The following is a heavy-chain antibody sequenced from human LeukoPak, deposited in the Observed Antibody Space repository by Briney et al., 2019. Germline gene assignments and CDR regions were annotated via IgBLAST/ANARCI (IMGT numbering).Heavy chain of an antibody. D-gene: IGHD3-16*02. J-gene: IGHJ6*02. CDR1: GFTFSSYS. Sequence: PGGSLRLSCAASGFTFSSYSMNWVRQAPGKGLEWVSSISSSSSYIYYADSVKGRFTISRDNAKNSLYLQMNSLRAEDTAVYYCARDLMITFGGVIVSYYYYGMDVWGQGTTVTVSS. CDR3: ARDLMITFGGVIVSYYYYGMDV. CDR2: ISSSSSYI. V-gene: IGHV3-21*01.